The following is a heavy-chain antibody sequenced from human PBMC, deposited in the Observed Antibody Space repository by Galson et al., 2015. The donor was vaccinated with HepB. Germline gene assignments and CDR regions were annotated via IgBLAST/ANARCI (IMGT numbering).Heavy chain of an antibody. CDR3: AREHRTTGDTGSLDY. Sequence: SVKVSCKASGYTFSVYYMQWVRQAPGEGLEWMGWINLNSGNTGYAQKFKGRVIITRDTSISTVYMDLSTLTSDDTAVYYCAREHRTTGDTGSLDYWGQGTLVTVSS. D-gene: IGHD1/OR15-1a*01. V-gene: IGHV1-2*02. J-gene: IGHJ4*02. CDR2: INLNSGNT. CDR1: GYTFSVYY.